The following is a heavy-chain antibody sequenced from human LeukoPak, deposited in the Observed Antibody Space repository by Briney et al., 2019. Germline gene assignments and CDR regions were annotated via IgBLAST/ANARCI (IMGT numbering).Heavy chain of an antibody. V-gene: IGHV3-7*01. CDR1: GFTFSSYW. D-gene: IGHD1-14*01. CDR3: ARDEGAAVYEGDDY. J-gene: IGHJ4*02. Sequence: GGSLRLSCAASGFTFSSYWMSWVRQAPGKGLEWVANIKQDGSEKYYVDSVKGRFTISRDNAKNSLYLQMNSLRAEDTAVYYCARDEGAAVYEGDDYWGQGTLVTVSS. CDR2: IKQDGSEK.